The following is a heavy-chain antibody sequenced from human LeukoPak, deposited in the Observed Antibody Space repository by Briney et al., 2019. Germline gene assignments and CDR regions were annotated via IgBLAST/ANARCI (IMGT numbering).Heavy chain of an antibody. Sequence: ASVKVSCKASGYTFTSYDINWVRQATGQGLEWMGWMNPNSGNTGYAQKSQGRVTMTRNTSISTAYMELSSLRSEDTAVYYCARGTRNYDFWSGYYTPYYFDYWGQGTLVTVSS. CDR1: GYTFTSYD. J-gene: IGHJ4*02. CDR2: MNPNSGNT. CDR3: ARGTRNYDFWSGYYTPYYFDY. V-gene: IGHV1-8*01. D-gene: IGHD3-3*01.